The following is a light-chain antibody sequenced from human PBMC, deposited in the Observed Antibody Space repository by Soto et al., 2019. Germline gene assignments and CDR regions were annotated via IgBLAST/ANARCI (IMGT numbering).Light chain of an antibody. Sequence: EIVLTQAPGTLSLSPGERATFSCRASQSVGSTFFGWYQQKPGPAPRLLIYGTSNRATGTPDRFSGSGSGTEFTLTISSLQSEDFAVYYCQQYEQWPLTFGGGTKVEIK. J-gene: IGKJ4*01. V-gene: IGKV3-20*01. CDR2: GTS. CDR3: QQYEQWPLT. CDR1: QSVGSTF.